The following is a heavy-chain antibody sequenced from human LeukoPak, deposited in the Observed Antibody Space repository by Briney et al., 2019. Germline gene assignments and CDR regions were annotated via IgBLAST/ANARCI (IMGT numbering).Heavy chain of an antibody. V-gene: IGHV1-2*02. D-gene: IGHD6-13*01. CDR3: ARAPTRIAAADPYYYYYMDV. J-gene: IGHJ6*03. CDR1: GYTFTGYY. CDR2: INPNSGGT. Sequence: ASVKVSCKASGYTFTGYYMHWVRQAPGQGLEWMGWINPNSGGTNYAQKFQGRVTMTRDTPISTAYMELTSLRSDDTAVYYCARAPTRIAAADPYYYYYMDVWGKGTTVTVSS.